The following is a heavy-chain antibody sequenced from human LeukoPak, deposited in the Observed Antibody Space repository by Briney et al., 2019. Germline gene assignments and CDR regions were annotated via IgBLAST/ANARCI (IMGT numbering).Heavy chain of an antibody. CDR2: MNPNSGNT. V-gene: IGHV1-8*01. CDR3: ARGPRRYYDSSGRYWDWYFDL. D-gene: IGHD3-22*01. Sequence: ASVKVSCKASGYTFTSYDINWVRQATGQGLEWMGWMNPNSGNTGYAQKFQGRVTMTRNTSISTAYMELSSLRSEDTAVYYCARGPRRYYDSSGRYWDWYFDLWGRGTLVTVSS. CDR1: GYTFTSYD. J-gene: IGHJ2*01.